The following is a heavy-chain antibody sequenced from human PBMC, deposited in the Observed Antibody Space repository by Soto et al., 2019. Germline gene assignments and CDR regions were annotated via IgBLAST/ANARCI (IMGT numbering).Heavy chain of an antibody. D-gene: IGHD1-26*01. J-gene: IGHJ5*02. CDR3: AKALDSGSSFVYFQS. Sequence: GGSLRLSCAVSGFTFSRHAMSWVRQAPGKGLEWVSAISGSGSSVYYADFVKGRFTMFKDNSKNTLYLQVDSLRAEDTALYYCAKALDSGSSFVYFQSWGQGTLVTVSS. CDR2: ISGSGSSV. CDR1: GFTFSRHA. V-gene: IGHV3-23*01.